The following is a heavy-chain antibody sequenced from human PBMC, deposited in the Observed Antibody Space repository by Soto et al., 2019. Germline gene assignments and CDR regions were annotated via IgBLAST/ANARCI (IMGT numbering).Heavy chain of an antibody. Sequence: QVQLVESGGGMVQPGRSLRLSCAASGFTFSSYGMQWVRQAPGKGLEWVAVIWYDGSNKYYADSVKGRFTISRDNSKNTLYLQMNSLRAEDTAVYYCARGNYSSSYYGVDVWGQGTTVTVSS. CDR1: GFTFSSYG. V-gene: IGHV3-33*01. CDR2: IWYDGSNK. J-gene: IGHJ6*02. CDR3: ARGNYSSSYYGVDV. D-gene: IGHD6-13*01.